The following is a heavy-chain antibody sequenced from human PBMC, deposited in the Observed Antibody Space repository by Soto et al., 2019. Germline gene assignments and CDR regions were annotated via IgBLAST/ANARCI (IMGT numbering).Heavy chain of an antibody. Sequence: KTSETLSLTCTVSGGSISSYYWSWIRQPPGKGLEWIGYIYYSGSTNYNPSLKSRVTISVDTSKNQFSLKLSALTAADTAVYYCARGGVYDSSGYQLLMGGDDAFDIWGQGTRSPSPQ. CDR1: GGSISSYY. V-gene: IGHV4-59*01. CDR2: IYYSGST. J-gene: IGHJ3*02. CDR3: ARGGVYDSSGYQLLMGGDDAFDI. D-gene: IGHD3-22*01.